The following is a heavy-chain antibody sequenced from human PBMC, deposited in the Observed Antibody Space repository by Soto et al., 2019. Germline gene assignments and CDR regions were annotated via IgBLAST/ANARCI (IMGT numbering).Heavy chain of an antibody. V-gene: IGHV3-30-3*01. J-gene: IGHJ6*02. Sequence: GGSLRLSCAASGFTFSSYAMHWVRQAPGKGLEWVAVISYDGSNKYYADSVKGRFTISRDNSKNTLYLQMNSLRAEDTAVYYCAREESGIVGATGRLRYYYGMDVWGQGTTVTVSS. CDR2: ISYDGSNK. D-gene: IGHD1-26*01. CDR3: AREESGIVGATGRLRYYYGMDV. CDR1: GFTFSSYA.